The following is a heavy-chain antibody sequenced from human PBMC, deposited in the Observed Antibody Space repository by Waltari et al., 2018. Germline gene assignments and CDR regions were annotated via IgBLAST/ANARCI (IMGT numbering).Heavy chain of an antibody. Sequence: GGSISSSSYYWGWIRQPPGKGLEWIGSIYYSGSTYYNPSLKSRVTISVDTSKNQFSLKLSSVTAADTAVYYCARQPHYYGSGSPLDYWGQGTLVTVSS. CDR1: GGSISSSSYY. CDR3: ARQPHYYGSGSPLDY. V-gene: IGHV4-39*01. D-gene: IGHD3-10*01. CDR2: IYYSGST. J-gene: IGHJ4*02.